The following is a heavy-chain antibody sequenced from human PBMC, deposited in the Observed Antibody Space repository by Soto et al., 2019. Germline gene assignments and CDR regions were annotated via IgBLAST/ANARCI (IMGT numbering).Heavy chain of an antibody. CDR3: AKAIAAQVWGSVGDY. CDR1: WGTCSGYW. J-gene: IGHJ4*02. V-gene: IGHV3-7*01. CDR2: IKQEGSEK. Sequence: GRLLRHCCAALWGTCSGYWRRRLSQAPGKGMEWVANIKQEGSEKYDVDSVRGRFTICRDNAKNSLYLQMNSLRAEDRAVYYCAKAIAAQVWGSVGDYWGQGTLVTVTS. D-gene: IGHD7-27*01.